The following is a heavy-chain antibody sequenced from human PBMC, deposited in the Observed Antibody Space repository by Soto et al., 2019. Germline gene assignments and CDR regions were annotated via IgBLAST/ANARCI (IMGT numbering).Heavy chain of an antibody. CDR3: AREVGRGSGSYYLDY. D-gene: IGHD3-16*01. J-gene: IGHJ4*02. CDR1: GFTFSMYW. V-gene: IGHV3-74*03. Sequence: LRLSCAASGFTFSMYWMHWVRQAPGKGLLWVSRINGDGTDTTYADSVKGRFTISRDNAKNTVYLQMNGLRAEDTAVYYCAREVGRGSGSYYLDYWGQETLVTVSS. CDR2: INGDGTDT.